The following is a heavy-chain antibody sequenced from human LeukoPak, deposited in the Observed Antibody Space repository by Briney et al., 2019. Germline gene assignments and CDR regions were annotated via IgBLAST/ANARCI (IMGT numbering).Heavy chain of an antibody. CDR2: INHSGST. J-gene: IGHJ3*02. CDR3: ARDLSVYYDILTGYLPDAFDI. CDR1: GGSFSGYY. V-gene: IGHV4-34*01. Sequence: PSETLSLTCAVYGGSFSGYYWSWIRQPPGKGLEWIGEINHSGSTNYNPSLKSRVTISVDTSKNQFSLKLSSVTAADTAVYYCARDLSVYYDILTGYLPDAFDIWGQGTMVTVSS. D-gene: IGHD3-9*01.